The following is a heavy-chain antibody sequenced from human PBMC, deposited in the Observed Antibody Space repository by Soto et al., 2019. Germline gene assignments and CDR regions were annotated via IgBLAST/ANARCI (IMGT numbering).Heavy chain of an antibody. Sequence: EVQLVESGGGLGQPGGSLRLSCAASGFTFSTYSMYWVRQAPGTGLVWVSYISRDSGTIHYADSVKGRVTISRDNGKNSLYLQMNSLTDEDTAVYYCARDKEQQLVFDYWGQGILVTVSS. J-gene: IGHJ4*02. CDR2: ISRDSGTI. D-gene: IGHD6-13*01. CDR3: ARDKEQQLVFDY. V-gene: IGHV3-48*02. CDR1: GFTFSTYS.